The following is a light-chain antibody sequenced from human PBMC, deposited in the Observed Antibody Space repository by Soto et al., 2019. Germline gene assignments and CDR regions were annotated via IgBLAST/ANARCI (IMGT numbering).Light chain of an antibody. CDR1: QSISSW. CDR3: QQYSTYSRT. CDR2: MAS. J-gene: IGKJ1*01. Sequence: DIQMTQSPSTLSASVGDRVTITCRASQSISSWLAWYQQKPGKAPKLLIYMASSLESGVPSRFSGSGSGTEFTLTITSLQPYDFATYYCQQYSTYSRTFGQGTKVEI. V-gene: IGKV1-5*03.